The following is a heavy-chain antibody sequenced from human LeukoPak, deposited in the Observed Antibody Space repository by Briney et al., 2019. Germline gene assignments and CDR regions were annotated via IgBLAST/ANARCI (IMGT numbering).Heavy chain of an antibody. D-gene: IGHD6-19*01. CDR2: MNPNSGNT. Sequence: ASVKVSCKASGYTFTSYDINWVRQAPGQGLEWMGWMNPNSGNTGYAQKFQGRVTITRNTSISTAYMELSSLRSEDTAVYYCASQATPSAEFDYWGQGTLVTVSS. CDR3: ASQATPSAEFDY. CDR1: GYTFTSYD. V-gene: IGHV1-8*03. J-gene: IGHJ4*02.